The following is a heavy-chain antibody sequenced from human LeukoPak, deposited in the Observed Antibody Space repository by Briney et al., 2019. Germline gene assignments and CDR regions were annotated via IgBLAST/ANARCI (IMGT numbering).Heavy chain of an antibody. V-gene: IGHV4-61*02. J-gene: IGHJ4*02. CDR1: GGSISSSSYY. Sequence: SETLSLTCTVSGGSISSSSYYWNWIRQPARKGLEWMGRIYTSGSTNYNPSLESRVTMSVDTSKNHFSLKLSSVTAADTAVYYCARDTAYYYGSGTYLYYFDYWGQGTLVTVSS. CDR2: IYTSGST. CDR3: ARDTAYYYGSGTYLYYFDY. D-gene: IGHD3-10*01.